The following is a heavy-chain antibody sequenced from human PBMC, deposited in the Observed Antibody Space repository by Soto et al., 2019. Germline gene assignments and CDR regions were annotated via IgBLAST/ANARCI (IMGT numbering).Heavy chain of an antibody. J-gene: IGHJ2*01. CDR3: ARDDYYGSGRTRYFDL. D-gene: IGHD3-10*01. CDR2: IIPILGIA. CDR1: GGTFSSYT. V-gene: IGHV1-69*08. Sequence: QVQLVQSGAEVKKPGSSVKVSCKASGGTFSSYTISWVRQAPGQGLEWMGRIIPILGIANYAQKFQGRVTITAGKSTSIADMELSSLRSEDTAVYYCARDDYYGSGRTRYFDLWGRGTLVTVSS.